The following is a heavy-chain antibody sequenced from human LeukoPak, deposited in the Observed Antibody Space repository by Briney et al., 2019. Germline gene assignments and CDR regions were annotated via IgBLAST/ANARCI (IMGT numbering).Heavy chain of an antibody. V-gene: IGHV1-69*13. Sequence: SVKVSCKASGGTFSSYAISWVRQAPGQGLEWMGGIIPIFGTANYAQKFQGRVTITADESTSTAYMELSSLRSEDTAVCYCARDLGYCSGGSCYDSHYYYMDVWGKGTTVTVSS. J-gene: IGHJ6*03. CDR3: ARDLGYCSGGSCYDSHYYYMDV. CDR1: GGTFSSYA. D-gene: IGHD2-15*01. CDR2: IIPIFGTA.